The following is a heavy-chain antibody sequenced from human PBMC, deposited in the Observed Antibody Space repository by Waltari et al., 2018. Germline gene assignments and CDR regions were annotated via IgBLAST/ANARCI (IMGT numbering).Heavy chain of an antibody. CDR1: GYTFPNYD. V-gene: IGHV1-8*01. CDR3: ARGSGSYDHDY. CDR2: MNPNSGNT. J-gene: IGHJ4*02. Sequence: QVQLVQSGAEMKKPAASVNVSCKASGYTFPNYDINWVRQATGQVLEWMGWMNPNSGNTGYAQKFQGRVTMTRNTSISTAYMELSSLRSEDTAVYYCARGSGSYDHDYWGQGTLVTVSS. D-gene: IGHD1-26*01.